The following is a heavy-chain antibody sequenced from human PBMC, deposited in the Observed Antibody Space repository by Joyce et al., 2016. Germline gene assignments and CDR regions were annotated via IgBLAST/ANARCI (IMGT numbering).Heavy chain of an antibody. V-gene: IGHV3-30*18. J-gene: IGHJ4*02. CDR1: GFTFENYG. CDR3: SKDWRPYTRSWVFAD. D-gene: IGHD6-13*01. Sequence: QVHLEESGGGVVPPGSSRRLSCAASGFTFENYGIHWVRQAAGKGLECVALTSYDDCLKHCEDSMKCRFTISRNNSNNTLFLQMTSLRVEDTAVYFWSKDWRPYTRSWVFADWGQGTLVAVSS. CDR2: TSYDDCLK.